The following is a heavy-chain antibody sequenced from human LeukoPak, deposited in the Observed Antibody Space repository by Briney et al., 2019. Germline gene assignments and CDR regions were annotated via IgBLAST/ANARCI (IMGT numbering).Heavy chain of an antibody. J-gene: IGHJ4*02. CDR2: IYYSGST. V-gene: IGHV4-59*08. D-gene: IGHD3-10*01. Sequence: PSETLSLTCTVSGGSISSYYWSWIRQPPGKGLEWIEYIYYSGSTNYNPSLKSRVTISVDTSKNQFSLKLSSVTAADTAVYYCAGSSTMVRGKYFDYWGQGTLVTVSS. CDR1: GGSISSYY. CDR3: AGSSTMVRGKYFDY.